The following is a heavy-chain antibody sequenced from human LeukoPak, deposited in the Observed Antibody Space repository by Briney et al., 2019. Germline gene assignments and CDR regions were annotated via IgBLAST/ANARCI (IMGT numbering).Heavy chain of an antibody. CDR1: GGTLSSYA. CDR3: AREDRRPSGYYYYYGMDV. V-gene: IGHV1-69*04. CDR2: IIPILGIA. J-gene: IGHJ6*02. Sequence: SVKVSCKASGGTLSSYAISWVRQAPGQGLEWMGRIIPILGIANYAQKFQGRVTITADKSTSTAYMELSSLRSEDTAVYYCAREDRRPSGYYYYYGMDVWGQGTTVTVSS.